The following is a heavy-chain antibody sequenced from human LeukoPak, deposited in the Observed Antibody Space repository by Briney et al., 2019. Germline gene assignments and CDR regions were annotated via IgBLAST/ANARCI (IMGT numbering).Heavy chain of an antibody. J-gene: IGHJ4*02. D-gene: IGHD3-10*01. CDR1: GFTFSSYG. V-gene: IGHV3-30*03. Sequence: GGSLRLSCAASGFTFSSYGMHWVRQAPGKGLEWVAVISYDGSNKYYADSVKGRFTISRDNSKNTLYLQMNSLRSDDTAVYYCARGRILWFGELFPFDYWGQGTLVTVSS. CDR3: ARGRILWFGELFPFDY. CDR2: ISYDGSNK.